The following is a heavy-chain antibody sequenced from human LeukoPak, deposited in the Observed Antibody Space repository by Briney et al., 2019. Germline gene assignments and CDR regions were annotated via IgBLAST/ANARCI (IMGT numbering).Heavy chain of an antibody. CDR2: ISYDGGNK. CDR3: AKGSSYCSGGRCSAFDI. J-gene: IGHJ3*02. D-gene: IGHD2-15*01. Sequence: GTLLIPCCASSGFIFSSYGMHWVRQPPGKGLEWVAVISYDGGNKYYADSVKGRFTISRDNSKNTLYLQMNSLRAEDTAVYYCAKGSSYCSGGRCSAFDIWGQGTTLTVSS. CDR1: GFIFSSYG. V-gene: IGHV3-30*18.